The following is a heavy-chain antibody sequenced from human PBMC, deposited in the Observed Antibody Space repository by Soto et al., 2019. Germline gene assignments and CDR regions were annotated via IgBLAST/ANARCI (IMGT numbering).Heavy chain of an antibody. Sequence: ASVKVSCKASGYTFTSYAMHWVRQAPGQRLEWMGWINAGNGNTKYSQKFQGRVTITRDTSASTAYMELSSLRSEDTAVYYCARSEYYYDSSGYYQGAFDIWGQGTMVTVS. V-gene: IGHV1-3*01. CDR3: ARSEYYYDSSGYYQGAFDI. CDR2: INAGNGNT. J-gene: IGHJ3*02. D-gene: IGHD3-22*01. CDR1: GYTFTSYA.